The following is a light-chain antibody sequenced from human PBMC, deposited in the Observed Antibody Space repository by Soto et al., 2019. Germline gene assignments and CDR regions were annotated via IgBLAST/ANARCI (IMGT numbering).Light chain of an antibody. CDR2: SVS. Sequence: QSVLTQPASVSGSPGQSITISCSGTSSDIGAYDHVAWFQQFPGKTPKLVIYSVSNRPSGVFYRFSGSKSRNTASLTISGLQADDEADYYCISYTVSRSYVFGPGTKVTV. CDR3: ISYTVSRSYV. CDR1: SSDIGAYDH. V-gene: IGLV2-14*01. J-gene: IGLJ1*01.